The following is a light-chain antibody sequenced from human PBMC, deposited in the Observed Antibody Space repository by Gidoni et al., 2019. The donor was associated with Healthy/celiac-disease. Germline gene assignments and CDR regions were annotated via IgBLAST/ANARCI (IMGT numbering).Light chain of an antibody. V-gene: IGKV1-9*01. CDR3: QQLNSYPRT. CDR2: AAS. CDR1: QGISSY. J-gene: IGKJ2*02. Sequence: IQLTPPPSSLSASVGDRVTITCRASQGISSYLAWYQQKPGKAPKLLIYAASTLQSGVPSRFSGSGSGTDFTLTISSLQPDDFATYYCQQLNSYPRTFXPXTKLEIK.